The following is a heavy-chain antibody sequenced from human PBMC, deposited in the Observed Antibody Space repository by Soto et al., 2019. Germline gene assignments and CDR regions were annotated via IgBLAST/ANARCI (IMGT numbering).Heavy chain of an antibody. J-gene: IGHJ6*02. CDR1: GFTFDDYT. CDR2: ISWDGGST. D-gene: IGHD2-2*01. CDR3: AKDIFAAAPDYYYGMDV. Sequence: QTGGSLRLSCAASGFTFDDYTMHWVRQAPGKGLEWVSLISWDGGSTYYADSVKGRFTISRDNSKNSLYLQMNSLRTEDTALYYCAKDIFAAAPDYYYGMDVWGQGTTVTVSS. V-gene: IGHV3-43*01.